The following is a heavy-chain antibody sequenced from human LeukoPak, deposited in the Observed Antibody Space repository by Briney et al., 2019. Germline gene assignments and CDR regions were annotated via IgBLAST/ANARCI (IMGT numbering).Heavy chain of an antibody. V-gene: IGHV1-69*05. CDR3: ARGSEYSSSYDWFDP. CDR2: IIPIFGTA. J-gene: IGHJ5*02. CDR1: GGTFSSYA. Sequence: ASVKVPFKASGGTFSSYAISRVRQAPGQGLEWMGGIIPIFGTANYAQKFQGRVTITTDESTSTAYMELSSLRSEDTAVYYCARGSEYSSSYDWFDPWGQGTLVTVSS. D-gene: IGHD6-6*01.